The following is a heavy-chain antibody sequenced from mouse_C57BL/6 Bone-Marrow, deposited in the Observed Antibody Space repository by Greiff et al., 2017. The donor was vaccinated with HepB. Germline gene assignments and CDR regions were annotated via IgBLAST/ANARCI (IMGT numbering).Heavy chain of an antibody. Sequence: EVKLQESGGGLVQPGGSLKLSCAASGFTFSDYYMYWVRQTPEKRLEWVAYISNGGGSTYYPDTVKGRFTISRDNAKNTLYLQMSRLKSEDTAMYYCARGHYYGSILDYWGQGTTLTVSS. CDR2: ISNGGGST. CDR3: ARGHYYGSILDY. J-gene: IGHJ2*01. D-gene: IGHD1-1*01. CDR1: GFTFSDYY. V-gene: IGHV5-12*01.